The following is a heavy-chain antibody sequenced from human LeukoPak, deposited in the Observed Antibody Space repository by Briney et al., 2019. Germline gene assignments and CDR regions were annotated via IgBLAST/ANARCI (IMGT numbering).Heavy chain of an antibody. D-gene: IGHD1-26*01. CDR1: GGSINIYF. CDR3: GRQEGGIVGPY. Sequence: SETLSLTCTVSGGSINIYFWTWARQPAGKGLEWIGRIYTGGSTNNNPSLKSRVTMSVDTFKKQISLRLNSVTVAGTAAYLCGRQEGGIVGPYWGQGTLVTVSS. V-gene: IGHV4-4*07. CDR2: IYTGGST. J-gene: IGHJ4*02.